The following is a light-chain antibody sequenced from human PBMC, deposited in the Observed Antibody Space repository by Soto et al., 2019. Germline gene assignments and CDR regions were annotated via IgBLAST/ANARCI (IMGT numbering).Light chain of an antibody. CDR3: QQRSIWPWT. CDR2: DAS. V-gene: IGKV3-11*01. CDR1: QSVSNY. J-gene: IGKJ1*01. Sequence: EIVLTQSPATLSLSPGERATLSCWASQSVSNYFVWYQQKPGQAPRLLIYDASKRATGIPARFSGSGSGTDFTLTISSLEPEDFAVYYGQQRSIWPWTFGQGTKVDIK.